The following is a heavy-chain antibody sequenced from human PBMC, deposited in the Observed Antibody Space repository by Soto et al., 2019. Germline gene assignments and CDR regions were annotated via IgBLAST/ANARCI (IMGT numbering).Heavy chain of an antibody. V-gene: IGHV1-2*02. CDR1: GYTFSGYY. Sequence: ASVKVSCKASGYTFSGYYMHWVRQAPGQGLEWMGWIDPNTGGTNYAQKLQGRVSMTSDTAITTAYMELSRLKSDDTAIYYCASALEESNPYSDKRGGNWFDPWGQGTLVTVSS. CDR2: IDPNTGGT. J-gene: IGHJ5*02. CDR3: ASALEESNPYSDKRGGNWFDP. D-gene: IGHD3-22*01.